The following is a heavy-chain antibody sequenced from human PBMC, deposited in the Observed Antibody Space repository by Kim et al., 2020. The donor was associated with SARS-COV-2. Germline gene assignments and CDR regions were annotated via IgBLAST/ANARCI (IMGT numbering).Heavy chain of an antibody. Sequence: SETLSLTCTVSGGSISSYYWSWIRQPPGKGLEWIGYIYYSGSTNYNPSLKSRVTISVDTSKNQFSLKLSSVTAADTAVYYCARVSSGSLDYWGQGTLVTVSS. J-gene: IGHJ4*02. D-gene: IGHD1-26*01. CDR1: GGSISSYY. V-gene: IGHV4-59*01. CDR3: ARVSSGSLDY. CDR2: IYYSGST.